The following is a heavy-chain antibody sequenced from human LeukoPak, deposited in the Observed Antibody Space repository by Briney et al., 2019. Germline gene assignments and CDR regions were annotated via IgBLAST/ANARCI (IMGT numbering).Heavy chain of an antibody. Sequence: PGGSLRLSCAASGFTVSSYYMTWVRQAPGKGLEWVSVIYSAGSTYYADSMKGRFAISRNSSKNTLFLQMNSLRAEDTAVYYCARSYSNHLFGMDVWGQGTTVTVS. J-gene: IGHJ6*02. V-gene: IGHV3-66*01. CDR3: ARSYSNHLFGMDV. CDR2: IYSAGST. D-gene: IGHD4-11*01. CDR1: GFTVSSYY.